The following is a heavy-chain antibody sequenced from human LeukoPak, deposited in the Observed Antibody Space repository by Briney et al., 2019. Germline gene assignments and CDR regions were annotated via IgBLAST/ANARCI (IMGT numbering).Heavy chain of an antibody. CDR2: IYTSGTT. CDR3: AREVSSAYAWFDP. CDR1: GGSISGYY. V-gene: IGHV4-4*07. D-gene: IGHD3-22*01. J-gene: IGHJ5*02. Sequence: SETLSLTCTVSGGSISGYYWSWIRQPAGKGLEWIGHIYTSGTTNYNPSLKSRVTMSIDTSKNQFSLKLRSVTAADTAVYYCAREVSSAYAWFDPWGQGTLVTVSS.